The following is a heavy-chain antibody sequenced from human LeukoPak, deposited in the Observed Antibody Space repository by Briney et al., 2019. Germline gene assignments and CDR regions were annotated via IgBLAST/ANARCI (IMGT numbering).Heavy chain of an antibody. V-gene: IGHV3-9*01. CDR2: MSWNSGDV. D-gene: IGHD3-22*01. CDR3: AKDIGRDQYDSSYFDY. J-gene: IGHJ4*02. Sequence: GRSLRLSCVASGFTFEDYAMHWVRHAPGKGLEGVSGMSWNSGDVGYMGPVNGRFTVSSDNEKNSLDLQMNCLRPEDTALYYCAKDIGRDQYDSSYFDYWGQGTLVTVSS. CDR1: GFTFEDYA.